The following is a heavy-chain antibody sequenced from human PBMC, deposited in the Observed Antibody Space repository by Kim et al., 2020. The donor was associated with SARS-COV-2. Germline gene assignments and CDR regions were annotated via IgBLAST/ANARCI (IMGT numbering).Heavy chain of an antibody. CDR1: GYTFTSYA. Sequence: ASVKVSCKASGYTFTSYAMNWVRQAPGQGLEWMGWINTNTGNPTYAQGFTGRFVFSLDTSVSTAYLQISSLKAEDTAVYYCARVHTLHYDILTGYYFSYFDYWGQGTLVTVSS. V-gene: IGHV7-4-1*02. CDR3: ARVHTLHYDILTGYYFSYFDY. J-gene: IGHJ4*02. D-gene: IGHD3-9*01. CDR2: INTNTGNP.